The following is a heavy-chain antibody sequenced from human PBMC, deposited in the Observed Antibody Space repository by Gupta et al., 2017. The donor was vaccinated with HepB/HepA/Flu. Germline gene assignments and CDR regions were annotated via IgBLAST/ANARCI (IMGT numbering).Heavy chain of an antibody. V-gene: IGHV3-33*01. CDR1: GFTFSSYG. D-gene: IGHD2-2*01. J-gene: IGHJ3*02. CDR2: IWFDGSNK. CDR3: ARVKYCSSNACYAAFDI. Sequence: ASGFTFSSYGMHWVRQTPGKGLEWVAVIWFDGSNKYYADSVRGRFTISRDNSKNTLYLQMNTLRAEDTTIYYCARVKYCSSNACYAAFDIWGQGTTVTVSS.